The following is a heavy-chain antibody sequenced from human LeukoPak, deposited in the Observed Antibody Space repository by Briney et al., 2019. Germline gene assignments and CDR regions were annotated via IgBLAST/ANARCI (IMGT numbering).Heavy chain of an antibody. J-gene: IGHJ4*02. Sequence: SVKVSCKASGGTFSSYAISWVRQAPGQGLEWMGGIIPIFGTANYAQKFQGRVTITADESTSTAYMELSSLRSDDTAVYYCARADILAGPPQGNWGQGTLVTVSS. V-gene: IGHV1-69*01. CDR1: GGTFSSYA. CDR3: ARADILAGPPQGN. D-gene: IGHD3-9*01. CDR2: IIPIFGTA.